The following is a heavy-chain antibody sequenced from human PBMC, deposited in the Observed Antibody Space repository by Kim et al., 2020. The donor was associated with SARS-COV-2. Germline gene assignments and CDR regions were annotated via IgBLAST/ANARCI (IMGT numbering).Heavy chain of an antibody. CDR3: ARNSYYDFWSGPARYWYYYYGMDV. Sequence: GGSLRLSCAASGITFSSYGMHWVRQAPGKGLEWVAVIWYDGSNKYYADSVKGRFTISRDNSKNTLYLQMNSLRAEDTAVYYCARNSYYDFWSGPARYWYYYYGMDVWGQGTTVTVSS. D-gene: IGHD3-3*01. CDR2: IWYDGSNK. CDR1: GITFSSYG. J-gene: IGHJ6*02. V-gene: IGHV3-33*01.